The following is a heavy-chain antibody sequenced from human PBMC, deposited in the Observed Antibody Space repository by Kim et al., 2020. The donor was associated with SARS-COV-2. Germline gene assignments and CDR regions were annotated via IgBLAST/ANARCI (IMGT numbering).Heavy chain of an antibody. CDR1: GFNFNTFA. V-gene: IGHV3-23*01. CDR2: ISGSGGIT. CDR3: AKDGSVTAALYFFDY. J-gene: IGHJ4*01. D-gene: IGHD2-15*01. Sequence: GGSLRLSCAASGFNFNTFAMTWVRQAPGQGLEWVSHISGSGGITYYADSVRGRFTMSRDNSKNTLYLQMNSLRAEDTAVYYGAKDGSVTAALYFFDYWG.